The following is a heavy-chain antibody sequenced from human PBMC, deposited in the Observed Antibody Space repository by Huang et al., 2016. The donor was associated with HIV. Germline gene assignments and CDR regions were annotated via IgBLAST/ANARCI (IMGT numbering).Heavy chain of an antibody. J-gene: IGHJ3*02. CDR1: GGSITSSSYY. V-gene: IGHV4-39*01. CDR3: ARHFSYYDSSGYTPWDAFDI. D-gene: IGHD3-22*01. CDR2: IYYSGST. Sequence: QLQLQGSGPGLVKPSETLSLTCTVSGGSITSSSYYWGWIRQPPGKGLEWVGSIYYSGSTDYNRSLKSRVTVAVDTSKNQFSLKRSSVTAADTAAYYCARHFSYYDSSGYTPWDAFDIWGQGTMVTVSS.